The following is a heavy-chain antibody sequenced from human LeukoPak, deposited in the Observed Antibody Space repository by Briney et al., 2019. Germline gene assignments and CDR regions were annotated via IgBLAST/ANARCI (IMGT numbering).Heavy chain of an antibody. D-gene: IGHD3-10*01. CDR3: ARGGTMIRGVIPRDY. CDR2: INHGGST. J-gene: IGHJ4*02. Sequence: SETLSLTCAVYGDSFSGYYWSWIRQPPGKGLEWIGEINHGGSTNYNPSLKSRVTISVDTSKNQFSLNLSSVTAADTAVYYCARGGTMIRGVIPRDYWGQGTLVTVSS. V-gene: IGHV4-34*01. CDR1: GDSFSGYY.